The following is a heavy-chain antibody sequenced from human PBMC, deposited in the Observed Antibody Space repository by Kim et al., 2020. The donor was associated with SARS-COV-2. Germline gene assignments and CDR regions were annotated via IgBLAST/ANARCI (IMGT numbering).Heavy chain of an antibody. J-gene: IGHJ3*02. D-gene: IGHD2-2*01. V-gene: IGHV1-69*04. CDR1: GGTLGTYA. CDR2: IIPILETR. CDR3: ADRNKLGSCKSISCSDDFDI. Sequence: SVKVSCQASGGTLGTYAISWVRQVPGHGLEWMGRIIPILETRMYAQKFQGRVTITADKSTSTFYMELSSLRSEDTAIYYCADRNKLGSCKSISCSDDFDIWGQGTMITVAS.